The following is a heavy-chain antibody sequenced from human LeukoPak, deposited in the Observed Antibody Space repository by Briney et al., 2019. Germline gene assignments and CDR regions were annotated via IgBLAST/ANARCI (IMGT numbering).Heavy chain of an antibody. CDR1: GGTFSSYA. J-gene: IGHJ4*02. CDR3: ARDTYSSSGEYYFDY. Sequence: SVKVSCKASGGTFSSYAISWVRQAPGQELEWMGGIIPIFGTANYAQKFQGRVTITADESTSTAYMELSSLRSEDTAVYYCARDTYSSSGEYYFDYWGQGTLVTVSS. CDR2: IIPIFGTA. D-gene: IGHD6-13*01. V-gene: IGHV1-69*13.